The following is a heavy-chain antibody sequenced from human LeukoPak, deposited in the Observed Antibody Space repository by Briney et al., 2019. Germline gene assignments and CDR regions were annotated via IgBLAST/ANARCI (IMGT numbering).Heavy chain of an antibody. CDR3: ARVGLRDWFDY. CDR2: INSDGSST. V-gene: IGHV3-74*01. J-gene: IGHJ4*02. Sequence: GGSLRLSCAASGFTFSSYWMHWVRQAPGKGLVWVSRINSDGSSTSYADSVKGRFTISRDNAKNTLYLQMNSLGAEDTAVYYCARVGLRDWFDYWGQGTLVTVSS. CDR1: GFTFSSYW. D-gene: IGHD4-17*01.